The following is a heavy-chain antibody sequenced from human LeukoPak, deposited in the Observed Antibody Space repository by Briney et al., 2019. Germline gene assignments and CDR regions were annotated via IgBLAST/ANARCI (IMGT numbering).Heavy chain of an antibody. CDR1: GGTFSSYA. V-gene: IGHV1-69*05. CDR3: ARGGTLDGEVRTGYYYYYMGV. Sequence: ASAKVSCKASGGTFSSYAISWVRQAPGQGLEWMGGIIPIFGTANYTQKLQGGVTITTDESTSTAYMELSSLRSEDTAVYYCARGGTLDGEVRTGYYYYYMGVWGKGTTVTVSS. J-gene: IGHJ6*03. CDR2: IIPIFGTA. D-gene: IGHD3/OR15-3a*01.